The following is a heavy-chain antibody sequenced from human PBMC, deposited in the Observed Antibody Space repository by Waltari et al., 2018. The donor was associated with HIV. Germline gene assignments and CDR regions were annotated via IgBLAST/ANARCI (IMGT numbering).Heavy chain of an antibody. D-gene: IGHD3-16*01. CDR1: GGSISSSNW. Sequence: QVQLQESGPGLVKPSGTLSLTCAVSGGSISSSNWWSWVRQPPGKGLAWIGEIYHIRRNNYNPSLKSRVPISVDKSKNQFSLKLSAVTAADTAVYYCARVGARTWFDPWGQGTLVTVSS. J-gene: IGHJ5*02. CDR3: ARVGARTWFDP. CDR2: IYHIRRN. V-gene: IGHV4-4*02.